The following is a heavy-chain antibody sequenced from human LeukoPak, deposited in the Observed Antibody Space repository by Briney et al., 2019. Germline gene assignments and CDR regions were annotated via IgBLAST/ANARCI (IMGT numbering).Heavy chain of an antibody. CDR2: IKEDGSEK. Sequence: PGGSLRLSCAASGFTFSSYWMSWVRQAPGKGLEWVANIKEDGSEKFHVGSVRGRFTISRDNAKNSLYLQMNSLRAEDTAVYYCARVAGSFDYWGQGTLVTVSS. CDR1: GFTFSSYW. CDR3: ARVAGSFDY. D-gene: IGHD6-19*01. J-gene: IGHJ4*02. V-gene: IGHV3-7*01.